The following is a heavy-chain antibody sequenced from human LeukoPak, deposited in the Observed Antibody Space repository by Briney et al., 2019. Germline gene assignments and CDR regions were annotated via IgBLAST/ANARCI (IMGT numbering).Heavy chain of an antibody. Sequence: ASVKVSCKSSEYTFISYYMYWVRQAPGQGLEWMGIINPSGGSTRYAQKFQGRVTMTRDTSTSTVYMELSSLRSEDTAVYYCARNPVTTKYFDYWGQGTLVTVSS. CDR2: INPSGGST. J-gene: IGHJ4*02. CDR3: ARNPVTTKYFDY. V-gene: IGHV1-46*01. D-gene: IGHD4-17*01. CDR1: EYTFISYY.